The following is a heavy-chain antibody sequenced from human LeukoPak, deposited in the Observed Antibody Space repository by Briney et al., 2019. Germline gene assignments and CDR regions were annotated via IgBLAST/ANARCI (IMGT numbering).Heavy chain of an antibody. J-gene: IGHJ3*02. D-gene: IGHD3-9*01. V-gene: IGHV5-51*01. CDR2: IYPGDSDT. CDR1: GYSFTSYW. Sequence: GESLKISCKGSGYSFTSYWIGWVRQMPGKGLEWMGIIYPGDSDTRYSPSFQGQVTISADKSISTAYLQWRSLKASDTAMYYCASQAGYDILTGYPDAFDIWGQGTMVTVSS. CDR3: ASQAGYDILTGYPDAFDI.